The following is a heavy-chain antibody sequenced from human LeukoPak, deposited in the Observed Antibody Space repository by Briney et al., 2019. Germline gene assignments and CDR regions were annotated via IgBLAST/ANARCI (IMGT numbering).Heavy chain of an antibody. J-gene: IGHJ4*02. V-gene: IGHV4-39*01. CDR3: ARHAGGYSGSYPYYFDY. CDR1: GGSISSSSYY. CDR2: IYYSGST. D-gene: IGHD1-26*01. Sequence: SETLSLTCTVSGGSISSSSYYWGWLRQPPGKGLEWIGSIYYSGSTYYNPSLKSRVTISVDTSKNQFSLKLSSVTAADTAVYYCARHAGGYSGSYPYYFDYWGQGTLVTVSS.